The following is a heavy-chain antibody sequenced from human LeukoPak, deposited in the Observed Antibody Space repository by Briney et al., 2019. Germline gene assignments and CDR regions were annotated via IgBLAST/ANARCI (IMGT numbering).Heavy chain of an antibody. Sequence: PSETLSLTCTVSGGSISSSSYYWGWIRQPPGKGLEWIGSIYYSGSTYYNPSLKSRVTISVDTSKNQFSLKLSSVTAADTAVYYCAISTQHSSGPHQLGFDYWGQGTLVTVSS. CDR1: GGSISSSSYY. CDR2: IYYSGST. CDR3: AISTQHSSGPHQLGFDY. J-gene: IGHJ4*02. D-gene: IGHD6-19*01. V-gene: IGHV4-39*01.